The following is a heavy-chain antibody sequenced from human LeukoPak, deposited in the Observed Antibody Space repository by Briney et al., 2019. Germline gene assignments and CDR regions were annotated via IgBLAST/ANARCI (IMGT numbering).Heavy chain of an antibody. J-gene: IGHJ6*02. D-gene: IGHD2-15*01. CDR2: IYYSGST. CDR3: RPLSYCSGGSCYSSYYYGMDV. Sequence: SETLSLTCTVSGGSISSGGYYWSWIRQHPGKGLEWIGYIYYSGSTYYNPSLKSRVTISVDTSKNQFSLKLSSVTAADTAVYWARPLSYCSGGSCYSSYYYGMDVWGQGTTVTVSS. CDR1: GGSISSGGYY. V-gene: IGHV4-31*03.